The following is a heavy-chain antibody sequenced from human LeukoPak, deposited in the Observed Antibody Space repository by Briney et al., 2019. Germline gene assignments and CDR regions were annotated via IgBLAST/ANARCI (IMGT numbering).Heavy chain of an antibody. J-gene: IGHJ4*02. V-gene: IGHV1-18*01. CDR2: ISTYYGNT. Sequence: GASVTVSCKASGCTFTSYGFSWVRQAPGQGLEWMGWISTYYGNTNYAQKLQDRVTMTTDTSTSTAYMELTSLRSDDTAVYYCARVYSTNYYGSGDRPFLFDYWGQGTVVTVSS. CDR3: ARVYSTNYYGSGDRPFLFDY. CDR1: GCTFTSYG. D-gene: IGHD3-10*01.